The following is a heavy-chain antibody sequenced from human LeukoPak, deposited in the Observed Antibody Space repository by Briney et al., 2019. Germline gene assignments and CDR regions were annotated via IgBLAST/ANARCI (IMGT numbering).Heavy chain of an antibody. V-gene: IGHV3-48*02. Sequence: GRSLRLSCAASGFTFSSYAMHWVRQAPGKGLEWISYISGSSKIIHWAESLKGRFTISRDNAKNSLYLQMNSLRDEDTAVYYCARDYSSSGSFFGYYYGMDVWGQGTTVTVSS. CDR2: ISGSSKII. CDR1: GFTFSSYA. D-gene: IGHD1-26*01. CDR3: ARDYSSSGSFFGYYYGMDV. J-gene: IGHJ6*02.